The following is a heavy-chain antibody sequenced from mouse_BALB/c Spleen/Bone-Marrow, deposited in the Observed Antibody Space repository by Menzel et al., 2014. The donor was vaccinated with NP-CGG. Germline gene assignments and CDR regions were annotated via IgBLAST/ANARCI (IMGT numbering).Heavy chain of an antibody. CDR1: GYTFTSFT. D-gene: IGHD1-1*01. Sequence: QVQLQQSAPERARPGASVKMSCKASGYTFTSFTIQWIKQRPGQGLEWIGYINPTRGYTDYNQKFKDRTTLTADKSSSTTYMQLTSLTSEDSAVYYCAREATYYAYFDYWGQGTALAVSS. V-gene: IGHV1-4*02. J-gene: IGHJ2*01. CDR2: INPTRGYT. CDR3: AREATYYAYFDY.